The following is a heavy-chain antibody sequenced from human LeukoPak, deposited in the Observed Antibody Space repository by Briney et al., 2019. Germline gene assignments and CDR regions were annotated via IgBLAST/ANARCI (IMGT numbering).Heavy chain of an antibody. CDR2: IKQGGGET. J-gene: IGHJ6*02. V-gene: IGHV3-7*01. CDR3: ARAAEVIAVYYYGMDV. Sequence: GGSLRLSCAASGFTFSSFWMTWVRQAPGKGLEWVANIKQGGGETYYVDSVKGRFTISRDNAKNSLFLQMNSLTVEDTGVYYCARAAEVIAVYYYGMDVWGQGTTVTASS. D-gene: IGHD6-19*01. CDR1: GFTFSSFW.